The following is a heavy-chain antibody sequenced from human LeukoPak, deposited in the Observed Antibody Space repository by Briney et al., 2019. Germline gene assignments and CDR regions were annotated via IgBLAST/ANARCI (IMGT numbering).Heavy chain of an antibody. CDR2: IIPILGIA. D-gene: IGHD5-18*01. V-gene: IGHV1-69*04. CDR3: ARGDVDTAMVYYFDY. J-gene: IGHJ4*02. CDR1: GGTFSSYA. Sequence: SVKVSYKASGGTFSSYAISWVRQAPGQGLEWMGRIIPILGIANYAQKFQGRVTITADKSTSTAYMELSSLRSEDTAVYYCARGDVDTAMVYYFDYWGQGTLVTVSS.